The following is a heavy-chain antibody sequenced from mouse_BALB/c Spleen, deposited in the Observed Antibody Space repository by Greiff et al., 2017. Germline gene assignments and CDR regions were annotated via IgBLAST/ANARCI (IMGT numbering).Heavy chain of an antibody. J-gene: IGHJ1*01. V-gene: IGHV5-4*02. Sequence: EVQGVESGGGLVKPGGSLKLSCAASGFTFSDYYMYWVRQTPEKRLEWVATISDGGSYTYYPDSVKGRFTISRDNAKNNLYLQMSSLKSEDTAMYYCARDEYFDVWGAGTTVTVSS. CDR1: GFTFSDYY. CDR3: ARDEYFDV. CDR2: ISDGGSYT.